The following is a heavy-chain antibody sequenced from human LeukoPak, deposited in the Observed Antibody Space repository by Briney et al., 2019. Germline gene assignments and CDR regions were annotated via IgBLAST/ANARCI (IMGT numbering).Heavy chain of an antibody. CDR3: ARDRSPEGYYDSSHWDYYHGMDV. Sequence: SETLSLTCTVSGGSVSSGSYYWSWIRQPPGKGLEWIGYIYYSGSTNYNPSLKSRVTISVDTSKNQFSLNLSSVTAADTAMYYCARDRSPEGYYDSSHWDYYHGMDVWGQGTTVTISS. J-gene: IGHJ6*02. V-gene: IGHV4-61*01. D-gene: IGHD3-22*01. CDR2: IYYSGST. CDR1: GGSVSSGSYY.